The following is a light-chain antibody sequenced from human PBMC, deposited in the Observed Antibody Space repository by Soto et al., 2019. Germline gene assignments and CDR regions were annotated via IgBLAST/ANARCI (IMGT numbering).Light chain of an antibody. CDR2: GAS. V-gene: IGKV3-20*01. Sequence: ESVLTQSPGTLSLSPGERATLSCRASQSVSSSYFAWYQQKPGQAPRLLIYGASTRATGIPDMFSGSGSGTDFTLTISRLEPEDFAVYYCQQYGSSPVTFGQGTKV. CDR1: QSVSSSY. CDR3: QQYGSSPVT. J-gene: IGKJ1*01.